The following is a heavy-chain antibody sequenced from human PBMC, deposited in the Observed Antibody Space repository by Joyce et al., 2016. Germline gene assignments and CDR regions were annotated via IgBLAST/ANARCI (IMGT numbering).Heavy chain of an antibody. J-gene: IGHJ5*02. D-gene: IGHD4-11*01. CDR2: INTNTGNP. V-gene: IGHV7-4-1*02. Sequence: QVQLVQSGSELKKPGASVKVSCKAYGYTFKRYGMNWVRQAPGQGLEWMGWINTNTGNPTDAQGFTGRFLFSLDTSVSTAYLQINSLKAEDTAVYYCARKMTTVTNNWFDPWGQGTLVTVSS. CDR1: GYTFKRYG. CDR3: ARKMTTVTNNWFDP.